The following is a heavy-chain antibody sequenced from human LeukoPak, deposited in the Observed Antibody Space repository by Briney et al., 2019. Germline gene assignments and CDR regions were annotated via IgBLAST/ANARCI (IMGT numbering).Heavy chain of an antibody. J-gene: IGHJ3*02. CDR3: ARSLSMVRGVIGAFDI. D-gene: IGHD3-10*01. V-gene: IGHV3-53*01. CDR1: GFTVSSNY. CDR2: IYSGGST. Sequence: GGSLRLSCAASGFTVSSNYMSWVRQAPGKGLEWVSVIYSGGSTYYADSVKGRFTISRDNSKNTLYLQMNSLRAEDTAVYYCARSLSMVRGVIGAFDIWGQGTMVTVSS.